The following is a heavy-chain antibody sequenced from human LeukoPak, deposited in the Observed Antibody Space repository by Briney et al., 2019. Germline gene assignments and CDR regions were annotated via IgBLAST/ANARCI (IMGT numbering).Heavy chain of an antibody. J-gene: IGHJ4*02. Sequence: GGSLRLSCAASGFTFSSYSMSWVRQAPGKGLEWVSYISSSSSTIYYADPVKGRFTISRDHAKKSLYLQMNSLSADGTVVYYCARVGEIYNFLTGYYKWAPYYFDYWGQGTLVTVSS. CDR3: ARVGEIYNFLTGYYKWAPYYFDY. CDR2: ISSSSSTI. V-gene: IGHV3-48*01. CDR1: GFTFSSYS. D-gene: IGHD3-9*01.